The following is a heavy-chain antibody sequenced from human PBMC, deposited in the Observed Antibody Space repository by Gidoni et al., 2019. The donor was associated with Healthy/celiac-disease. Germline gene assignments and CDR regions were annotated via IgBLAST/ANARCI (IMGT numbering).Heavy chain of an antibody. D-gene: IGHD3-10*01. CDR3: ASEGFYYGSGSYYNVDY. Sequence: GGSISSGSYYWSWIRQPAGKGLEWIGRIYTSGSTNYNPSLKSRVTISVDTSKNQFSLKLSSVTAADTAVYYCASEGFYYGSGSYYNVDYWGQGTLVTVSS. CDR2: IYTSGST. J-gene: IGHJ4*02. CDR1: GGSISSGSYY. V-gene: IGHV4-61*02.